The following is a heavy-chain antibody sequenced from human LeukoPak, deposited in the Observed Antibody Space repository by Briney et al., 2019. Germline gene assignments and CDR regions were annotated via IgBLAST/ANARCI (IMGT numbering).Heavy chain of an antibody. V-gene: IGHV3-48*03. CDR3: AELGITMIGGV. J-gene: IGHJ6*04. CDR1: GFTFSSYE. CDR2: ISNSGSTK. D-gene: IGHD3-10*02. Sequence: GGSLRLSCAASGFTFSSYEMNWIRQAPGKGPEWISYISNSGSTKYYADSVKGRFTISRDNAKNSLYLQMNSLRAEDTAVYYCAELGITMIGGVWGKGTTVTISS.